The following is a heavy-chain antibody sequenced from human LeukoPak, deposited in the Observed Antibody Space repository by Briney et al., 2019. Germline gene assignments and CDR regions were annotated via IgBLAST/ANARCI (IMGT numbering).Heavy chain of an antibody. CDR2: IDPSDSYT. Sequence: GESLKISCKGSGYSFTSYWISWVRQMPGKGLEWMGRIDPSDSYTNYSPSFQGHVTISADKSISTAYLQWSSLKASDTAMYYCAILGTVTTYSYYYYGMDVWGQGTTVTVSS. D-gene: IGHD4-11*01. J-gene: IGHJ6*02. CDR1: GYSFTSYW. V-gene: IGHV5-10-1*01. CDR3: AILGTVTTYSYYYYGMDV.